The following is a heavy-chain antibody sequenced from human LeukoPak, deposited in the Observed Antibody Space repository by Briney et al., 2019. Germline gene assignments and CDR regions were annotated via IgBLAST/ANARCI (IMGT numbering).Heavy chain of an antibody. CDR2: LNSSGGST. Sequence: GASVKISCKTSGYIFTDYYIHWVRQAPGQGLEWMGILNSSGGSTTYAQKFQGGITMTRDASTSTVYMELRSLRSEDTAVYYCARDRWELPYYFDYWGQGTLVTVSS. V-gene: IGHV1-46*01. D-gene: IGHD1-26*01. CDR1: GYIFTDYY. CDR3: ARDRWELPYYFDY. J-gene: IGHJ4*02.